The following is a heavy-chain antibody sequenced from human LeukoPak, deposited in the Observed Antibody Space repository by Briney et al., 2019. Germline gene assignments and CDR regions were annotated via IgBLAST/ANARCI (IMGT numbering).Heavy chain of an antibody. J-gene: IGHJ4*02. Sequence: PGGSLRLSCAAYGFSFSSYEMNWVRQAPGEGLEWVSYISSSGSTINYAASVKGRFTISRDNAKNSLYLQMNRLRAEDTAVYYCARDLLVPAATGFDYGGQETLVAVSS. CDR1: GFSFSSYE. D-gene: IGHD2-2*01. V-gene: IGHV3-48*03. CDR2: ISSSGSTI. CDR3: ARDLLVPAATGFDY.